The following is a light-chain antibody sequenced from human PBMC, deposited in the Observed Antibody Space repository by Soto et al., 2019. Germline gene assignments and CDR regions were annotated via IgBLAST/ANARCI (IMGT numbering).Light chain of an antibody. CDR3: SSYTTSSTLV. CDR1: SSDVCYYNR. V-gene: IGLV2-18*02. Sequence: QSALTQPPSVSGSPGQSVTISCTGTSSDVCYYNRVSWYQQPPGTAPKLMVFEVSTRPSGVPDRFSGSKSGNTASLTISGLQAEDEADYYCSSYTTSSTLVFGGGTKHTLL. CDR2: EVS. J-gene: IGLJ2*01.